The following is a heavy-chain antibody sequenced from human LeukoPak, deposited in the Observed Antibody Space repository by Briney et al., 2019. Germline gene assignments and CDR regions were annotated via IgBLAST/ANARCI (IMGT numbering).Heavy chain of an antibody. Sequence: ASVKVSCKASGYTFTNYAMNWVRQAPGQGLEWMGWINTNTGNPTYAQGFTGRFVFSLDTSVNTAYLQISSLKAEDTAVYYCARDRKGRIVVVPAAQPSYNWFDPWGRGTLVTVSS. V-gene: IGHV7-4-1*02. CDR1: GYTFTNYA. CDR2: INTNTGNP. CDR3: ARDRKGRIVVVPAAQPSYNWFDP. D-gene: IGHD2-2*01. J-gene: IGHJ5*02.